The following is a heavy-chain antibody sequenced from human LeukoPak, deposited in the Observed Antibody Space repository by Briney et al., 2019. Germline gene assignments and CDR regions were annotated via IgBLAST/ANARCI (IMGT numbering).Heavy chain of an antibody. CDR1: GNSISSGDYY. J-gene: IGHJ4*02. CDR3: ARASYSYDINGWVPFDY. V-gene: IGHV4-61*02. Sequence: KSSETLSLTCTVSGNSISSGDYYWSWIRQPAGKGLEWIGRIYTSGSTNYNPSLESRVTISGDTSKNQFSLRLSSVTAADTAVYYCARASYSYDINGWVPFDYWGQGTLVTVSS. D-gene: IGHD3-22*01. CDR2: IYTSGST.